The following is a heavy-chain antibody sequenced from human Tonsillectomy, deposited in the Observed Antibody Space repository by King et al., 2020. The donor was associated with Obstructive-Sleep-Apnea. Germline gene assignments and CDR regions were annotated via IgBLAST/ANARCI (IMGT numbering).Heavy chain of an antibody. CDR3: ARAPGYGTNDAFDI. D-gene: IGHD2-8*01. J-gene: IGHJ3*02. Sequence: VQLQESGPGLVKPSETLSLTCTVSGGSISSYYWSWIRQPPGKGLEWIGYIYYSGSTNYNPSLKSRVTISVDTSKNQFSLKLSSVTAADTAVYYCARAPGYGTNDAFDIWGQGAMVTVSS. V-gene: IGHV4-59*01. CDR1: GGSISSYY. CDR2: IYYSGST.